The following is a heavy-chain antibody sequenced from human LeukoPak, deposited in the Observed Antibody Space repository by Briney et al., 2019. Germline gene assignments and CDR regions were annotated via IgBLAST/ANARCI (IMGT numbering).Heavy chain of an antibody. Sequence: GGSLRLSCAASGFSFSSYEMNWVRQAPGKGLEWVSYISSSGSTIYYADSVKGRFTISRDNAKNSLSLQMNSLRAEGTAVYYCVRELMASPDIWGQGTMVTVSS. CDR2: ISSSGSTI. J-gene: IGHJ3*02. D-gene: IGHD5-24*01. CDR1: GFSFSSYE. CDR3: VRELMASPDI. V-gene: IGHV3-48*03.